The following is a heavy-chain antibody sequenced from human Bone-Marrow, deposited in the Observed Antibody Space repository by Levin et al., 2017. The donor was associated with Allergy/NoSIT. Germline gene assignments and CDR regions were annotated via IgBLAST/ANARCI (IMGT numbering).Heavy chain of an antibody. CDR3: ARDRDVDWLSPGRFDN. Sequence: GESLKISCKASGYTFTDYYMHWVRQAPGQGLEWMAWINARSGGTHYAQKFQGRVTMTRDTSINTVYLDLSRLRSDDTAVYYCARDRDVDWLSPGRFDNWGQGTRITVSS. D-gene: IGHD3-9*01. J-gene: IGHJ4*02. V-gene: IGHV1-2*02. CDR2: INARSGGT. CDR1: GYTFTDYY.